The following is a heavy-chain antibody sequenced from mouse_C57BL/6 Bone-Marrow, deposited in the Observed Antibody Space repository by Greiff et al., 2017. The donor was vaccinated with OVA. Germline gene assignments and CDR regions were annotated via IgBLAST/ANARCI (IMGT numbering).Heavy chain of an antibody. CDR2: ISSGGSYT. CDR1: GFTFSSYG. CDR3: ARTTVVAPMDY. J-gene: IGHJ4*01. Sequence: EVKLMESGGDLVKPGGSLKLSCAASGFTFSSYGMSWVRQTPDKRLEWVATISSGGSYTYYPDSVKGRFTISRDNAKNTLYLQMSSLKSEDTAMYYCARTTVVAPMDYWGQGTSVTVSS. D-gene: IGHD1-1*01. V-gene: IGHV5-6*01.